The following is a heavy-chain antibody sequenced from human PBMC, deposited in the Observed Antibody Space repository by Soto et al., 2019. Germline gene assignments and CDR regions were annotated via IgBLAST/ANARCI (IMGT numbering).Heavy chain of an antibody. V-gene: IGHV3-23*01. CDR3: ARGEYYYDSSGSRAFDI. D-gene: IGHD3-22*01. Sequence: GGSLRLSCADSGFTFSSYAMGWVRQGPGKGLEWVAVVSIGGSTYYADSVKGRFTISRDNSKNTLYLQMNSLRAEDTAVYYCARGEYYYDSSGSRAFDIWGQGTMVTVSS. CDR1: GFTFSSYA. CDR2: VSIGGST. J-gene: IGHJ3*02.